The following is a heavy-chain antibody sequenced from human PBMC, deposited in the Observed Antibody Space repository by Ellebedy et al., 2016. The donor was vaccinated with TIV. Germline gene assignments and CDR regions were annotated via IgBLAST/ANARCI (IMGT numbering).Heavy chain of an antibody. Sequence: GESLKISCAASGFTFSDYYMGWVRQAPGKGLEWISYISGSTNAIYYAESVRGRFTISRDNAEKSLSLQMNALRVDDTAVYYCARGVGAAEGFDYWGLGTLVTVSS. D-gene: IGHD2-15*01. CDR1: GFTFSDYY. V-gene: IGHV3-11*01. J-gene: IGHJ4*02. CDR3: ARGVGAAEGFDY. CDR2: ISGSTNAI.